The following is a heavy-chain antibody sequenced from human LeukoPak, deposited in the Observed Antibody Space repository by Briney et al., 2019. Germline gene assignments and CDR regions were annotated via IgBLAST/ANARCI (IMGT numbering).Heavy chain of an antibody. CDR2: IYYSGST. V-gene: IGHV4-59*01. CDR3: ARGGYGAAGSSSFDY. Sequence: SETLSLTCTVSGGSISSYYWSWIRQPPGKGLEWIGYIYYSGSTNYNPSLKSRVTISVDTSKNQFSLKLSSVTAADTAVYYCARGGYGAAGSSSFDYWGQGTLVTVSS. J-gene: IGHJ4*02. CDR1: GGSISSYY. D-gene: IGHD6-13*01.